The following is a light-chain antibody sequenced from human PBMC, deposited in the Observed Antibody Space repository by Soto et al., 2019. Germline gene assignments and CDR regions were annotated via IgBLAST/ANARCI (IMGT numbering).Light chain of an antibody. CDR2: ATS. CDR3: QQYNSYPWT. Sequence: DIQMTQSPPSLSASVGDRVTITCRASQGINNYLAWFQQHPGKAPKPLIYATSSLHSGVPSRFTGSGSGREFTITITNLQPEDFVAYFCQQYNSYPWTFGQGTKVEVK. CDR1: QGINNY. J-gene: IGKJ1*01. V-gene: IGKV1-16*01.